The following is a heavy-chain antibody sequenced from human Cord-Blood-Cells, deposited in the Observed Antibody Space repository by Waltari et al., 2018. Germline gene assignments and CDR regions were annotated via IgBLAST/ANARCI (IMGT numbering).Heavy chain of an antibody. CDR2: MNPNRGNT. CDR1: GSTFTSYD. Sequence: QVQLVQSGAEVKKPGASVKVSCKASGSTFTSYDINWVRQATGQGLEWMGWMNPNRGNTGYAQKCQGRVTMTRNTSISTAYMELSSLRSEDTAVYYCARGEYSSSWYDYWGQGTLVTVSS. J-gene: IGHJ4*02. D-gene: IGHD6-13*01. CDR3: ARGEYSSSWYDY. V-gene: IGHV1-8*01.